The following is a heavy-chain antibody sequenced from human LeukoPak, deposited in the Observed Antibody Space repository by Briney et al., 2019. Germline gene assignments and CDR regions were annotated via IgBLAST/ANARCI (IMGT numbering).Heavy chain of an antibody. Sequence: RASVKVSCKASGYTFTSYDINWVRQATGQGLEWMGWMNPNSGNTGYAQKFQGRVTMTRNTSISTAYMELSSLRSEDTAVYYCATGWPEYSSSWYWGEYYYYYMDVWGQGSLVTVSS. V-gene: IGHV1-8*01. CDR1: GYTFTSYD. CDR3: ATGWPEYSSSWYWGEYYYYYMDV. CDR2: MNPNSGNT. D-gene: IGHD6-13*01. J-gene: IGHJ6*03.